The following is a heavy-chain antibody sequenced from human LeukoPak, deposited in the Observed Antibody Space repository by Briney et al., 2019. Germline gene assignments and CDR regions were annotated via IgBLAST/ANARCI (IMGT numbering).Heavy chain of an antibody. V-gene: IGHV1-46*01. CDR1: GYTFTSYY. D-gene: IGHD6-19*01. Sequence: ASVKVSCKASGYTFTSYYMHWVRQAPGQGLEWMGIINPSGGSTSYAQKFQGRVTMTRDMSTSTVYMELSSLRSEDTAVYYCARFPRIAVAGYNWFDPWGQGTLVTVSS. CDR2: INPSGGST. CDR3: ARFPRIAVAGYNWFDP. J-gene: IGHJ5*02.